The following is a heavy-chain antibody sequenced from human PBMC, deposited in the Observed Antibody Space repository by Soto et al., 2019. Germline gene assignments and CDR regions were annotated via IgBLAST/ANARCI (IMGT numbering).Heavy chain of an antibody. CDR2: IIPIFGTA. Sequence: QVQLVQSGAEVKKPGSSVKVSCKASGGTFSSYAISWVRQAPGQGLEWMGGIIPIFGTANYAQKFQGRVTITADESTSPAYMELSSLRAEDTAVYYCAARDGGGSWYGKYYYGMDVWGQGTTVTVSS. CDR1: GGTFSSYA. V-gene: IGHV1-69*01. D-gene: IGHD6-13*01. J-gene: IGHJ6*02. CDR3: AARDGGGSWYGKYYYGMDV.